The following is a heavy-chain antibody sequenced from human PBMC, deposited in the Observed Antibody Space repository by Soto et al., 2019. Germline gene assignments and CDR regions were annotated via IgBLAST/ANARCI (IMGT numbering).Heavy chain of an antibody. CDR3: ARDHAHSAYWAFDY. Sequence: SETLSLTCAVSGDSINSTDWLNWVRQSPGKGLEWIGEIYHGGNIYYNPSLKSRVTISMDKSKNQFSLNLFYVTAADTAVYYCARDHAHSAYWAFDYWGQGALVTVSS. CDR2: IYHGGNI. V-gene: IGHV4-4*02. CDR1: GDSINSTDW. J-gene: IGHJ4*02. D-gene: IGHD3-16*01.